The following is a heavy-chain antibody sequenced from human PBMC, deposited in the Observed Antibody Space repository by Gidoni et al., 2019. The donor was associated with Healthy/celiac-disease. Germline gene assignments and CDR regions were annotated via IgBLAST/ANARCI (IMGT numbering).Heavy chain of an antibody. CDR3: ARDRGDSSGYGDFQH. Sequence: QVQLQESGPGLVKPSETLSLTCTVSGGPISSYYWSWIRQPPGKGLEWIGYIYYSGSTNYNPSLKSRVTISVDTSKNQFSLKLSSVTAADTAVYYCARDRGDSSGYGDFQHWGQGTLVTVSS. CDR2: IYYSGST. J-gene: IGHJ1*01. D-gene: IGHD3-22*01. CDR1: GGPISSYY. V-gene: IGHV4-59*01.